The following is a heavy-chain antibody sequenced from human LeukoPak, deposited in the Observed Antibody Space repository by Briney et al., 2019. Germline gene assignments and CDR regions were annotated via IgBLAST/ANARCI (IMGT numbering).Heavy chain of an antibody. Sequence: PSGTLSLTCGVSGGSISSTNWWTWVRQPPGKGLEWIGEVNVLGNTNYNTSLESRVTISIDKSENHVSLKLTSGTAADTAVYYCAREGGPFRPLDYSGQGTLVTVSS. V-gene: IGHV4-4*02. CDR2: VNVLGNT. J-gene: IGHJ4*02. CDR1: GGSISSTNW. D-gene: IGHD2/OR15-2a*01. CDR3: AREGGPFRPLDY.